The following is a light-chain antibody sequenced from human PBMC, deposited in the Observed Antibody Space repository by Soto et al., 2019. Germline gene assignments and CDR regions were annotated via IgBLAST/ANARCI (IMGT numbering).Light chain of an antibody. Sequence: QSALTQPPSASGSPGQSVTISCTGTSSDVGGYNYVSWYQQHPGKAPKLMIYEVSKRPSGVPDRFSGSKSGNTASLTVSGLQAEVEADYYCRSYAGSNNVVFGGGTKLTVL. CDR1: SSDVGGYNY. CDR3: RSYAGSNNVV. CDR2: EVS. V-gene: IGLV2-8*01. J-gene: IGLJ2*01.